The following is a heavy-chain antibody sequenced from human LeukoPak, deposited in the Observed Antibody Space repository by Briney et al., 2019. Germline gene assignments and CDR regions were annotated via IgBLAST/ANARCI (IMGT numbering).Heavy chain of an antibody. CDR3: ARLGCSSTSCYTLRYYYYYMDV. D-gene: IGHD2-2*02. J-gene: IGHJ6*03. V-gene: IGHV5-51*01. Sequence: GASLKTSCKGSGSSFTSYWIGWVRQMPGKGLEWMGIIYPGDSDTRYSPSFQGQVTISADKSISTAYLQWSSLKASDTAMYYCARLGCSSTSCYTLRYYYYYMDVWGKGTTVTVSS. CDR2: IYPGDSDT. CDR1: GSSFTSYW.